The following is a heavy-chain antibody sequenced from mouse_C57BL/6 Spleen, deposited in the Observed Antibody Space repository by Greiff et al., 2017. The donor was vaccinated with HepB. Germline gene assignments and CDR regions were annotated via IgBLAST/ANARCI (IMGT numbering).Heavy chain of an antibody. Sequence: VQLQESGAELARPGASVKLSCKASGYTFTSYGISWVKQRTGQGLEWIGEIYPRSGNTYYNEKFKGKATLTADKSSSTAYMELRSLTSEDSAVYFCARGNYDAMDYWGQGTSVTVSS. CDR2: IYPRSGNT. CDR1: GYTFTSYG. V-gene: IGHV1-81*01. CDR3: ARGNYDAMDY. J-gene: IGHJ4*01. D-gene: IGHD2-1*01.